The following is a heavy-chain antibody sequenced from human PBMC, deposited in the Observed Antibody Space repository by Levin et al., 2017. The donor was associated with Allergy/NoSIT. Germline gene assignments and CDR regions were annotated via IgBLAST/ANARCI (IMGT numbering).Heavy chain of an antibody. D-gene: IGHD3-22*01. J-gene: IGHJ6*02. Sequence: SVKVSCKASGGTFSSYAISWVRQAPGQGLEWMGGIIPIFGTANYAQKFQGRVTITADESTSTAYMELSSLRSEDTAVYYCARHLVSSGYYYYYYGMDVWGQGTTVTVSS. V-gene: IGHV1-69*13. CDR3: ARHLVSSGYYYYYYGMDV. CDR1: GGTFSSYA. CDR2: IIPIFGTA.